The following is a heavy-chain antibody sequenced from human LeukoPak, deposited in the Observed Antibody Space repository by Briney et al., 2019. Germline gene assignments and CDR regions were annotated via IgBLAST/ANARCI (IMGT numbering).Heavy chain of an antibody. J-gene: IGHJ3*02. CDR2: ISSSSSYA. V-gene: IGHV3-11*06. D-gene: IGHD2-15*01. Sequence: PGGSLRLSCAASGFTFNDYYMSWIRQAPGKGLERVSYISSSSSYANYADSVKGRFTISRDNAKNSLYLQMNSLRAEDTAVYYCARGGDIVVVVAADDAFDIWGQGTMVTVSS. CDR1: GFTFNDYY. CDR3: ARGGDIVVVVAADDAFDI.